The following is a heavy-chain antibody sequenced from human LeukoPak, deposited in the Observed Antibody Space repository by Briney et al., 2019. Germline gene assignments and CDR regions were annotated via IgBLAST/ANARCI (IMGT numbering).Heavy chain of an antibody. CDR2: ISYDGSNK. CDR3: ARISVNWFDP. V-gene: IGHV3-30-3*01. J-gene: IGHJ5*02. Sequence: GGSLRLSCAASGFTFSSYAMHWVRQAPGKGLEWVAVISYDGSNKYYADSVKGRFTISRDNSKNTLYLQMNSLRAEDTAVYYCARISVNWFDPWGQGTLVTVSS. D-gene: IGHD5/OR15-5a*01. CDR1: GFTFSSYA.